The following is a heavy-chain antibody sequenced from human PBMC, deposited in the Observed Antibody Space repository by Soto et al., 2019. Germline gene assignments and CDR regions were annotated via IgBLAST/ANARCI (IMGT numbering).Heavy chain of an antibody. J-gene: IGHJ4*02. D-gene: IGHD5-12*01. V-gene: IGHV3-30-3*01. CDR3: ARDGIVATIPTDY. CDR2: ISYDGSNK. CDR1: GFTFSSYA. Sequence: QVQLVESGGGVVQPGRSLRLSCAASGFTFSSYAMHWVRQAPGKGLEWVAVISYDGSNKYYADSVKGRFTISRDNSKNTLYLQMNSLRAEDTAVYYCARDGIVATIPTDYWGQGTLVTVSS.